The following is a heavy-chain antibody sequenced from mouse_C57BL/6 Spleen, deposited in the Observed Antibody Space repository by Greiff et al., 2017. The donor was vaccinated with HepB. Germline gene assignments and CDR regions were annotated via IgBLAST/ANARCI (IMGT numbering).Heavy chain of an antibody. D-gene: IGHD1-1*01. V-gene: IGHV1-69*01. CDR2: IDPSDSYT. CDR3: ARRNYGSSTGYFDV. Sequence: QVQLQQPGAELVMPGASVKLSCKASGYTFTSYWMHWVKQRPGQGLEWIGEIDPSDSYTNYNQKFKGKSTLTVDKSSSTAYMQLSSLTSEDSAVYYCARRNYGSSTGYFDVWGTGTTVTVSS. J-gene: IGHJ1*03. CDR1: GYTFTSYW.